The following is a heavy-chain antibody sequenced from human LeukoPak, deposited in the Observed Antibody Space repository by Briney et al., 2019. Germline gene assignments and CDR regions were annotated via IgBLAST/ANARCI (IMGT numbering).Heavy chain of an antibody. D-gene: IGHD2-15*01. CDR1: GGSFSGYY. J-gene: IGHJ3*02. CDR2: INHSGST. Sequence: SETLSLTCAVYGGSFSGYYWSWIRQPPGKGLEWIGEINHSGSTNYNPSLKSRVTISVDTSKNQFSLKLSSVTAADTAVYYCASRQVVVADPDAFDIWGQGTTVTVSS. CDR3: ASRQVVVADPDAFDI. V-gene: IGHV4-34*01.